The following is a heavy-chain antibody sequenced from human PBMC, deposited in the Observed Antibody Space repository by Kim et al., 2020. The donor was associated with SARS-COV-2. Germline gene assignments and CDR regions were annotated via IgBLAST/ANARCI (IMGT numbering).Heavy chain of an antibody. CDR2: ISSSSSYI. CDR1: GFTFSSYS. CDR3: ARVGCGGDCYLFDY. Sequence: GGSLRLSCAASGFTFSSYSMNWVRQAPGKGLEWVSSISSSSSYIYYADSVKGRFTISRDNAKNSLYLQMNSLRAEDTAVYYCARVGCGGDCYLFDYWGQGTLVTVSS. J-gene: IGHJ4*02. V-gene: IGHV3-21*01. D-gene: IGHD2-21*02.